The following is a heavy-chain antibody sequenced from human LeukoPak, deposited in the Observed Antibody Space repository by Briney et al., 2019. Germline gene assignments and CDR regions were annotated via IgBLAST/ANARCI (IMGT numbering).Heavy chain of an antibody. Sequence: ASVNVSCKASGYTFTSYAMHWVRQAPGQRLEWMGWINAGNDNTKYSQKFQGRVTITRDTSASTAYMELSSLRSEDTAVYYCARGPTPDIVVVPAAIFYDYWGQGTLVTVSS. J-gene: IGHJ4*02. CDR2: INAGNDNT. V-gene: IGHV1-3*01. CDR1: GYTFTSYA. CDR3: ARGPTPDIVVVPAAIFYDY. D-gene: IGHD2-2*02.